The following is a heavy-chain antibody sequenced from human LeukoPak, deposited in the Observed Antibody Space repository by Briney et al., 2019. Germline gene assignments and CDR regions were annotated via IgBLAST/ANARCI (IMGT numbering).Heavy chain of an antibody. V-gene: IGHV1-69*05. CDR3: ARVGVPAAISGFFQH. D-gene: IGHD2-2*02. CDR2: IIPIFGTA. J-gene: IGHJ1*01. CDR1: GGTFSSYA. Sequence: SVTVSCKASGGTFSSYAISWVRQAPGQGLEWMGGIIPIFGTANYAQKFQGRVTITTDESTSTAYMELSSLRSEDTAVYYCARVGVPAAISGFFQHWGQGTLVTVSP.